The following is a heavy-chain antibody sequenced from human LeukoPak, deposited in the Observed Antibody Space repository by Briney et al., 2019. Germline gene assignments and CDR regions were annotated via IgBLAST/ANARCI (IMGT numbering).Heavy chain of an antibody. CDR3: ARFNGYYDSFDY. Sequence: GGSLRLSCAASGFIFSNYWMHWVRQAPGKGLVWVSRINSDGSSTSYADSVKGRFTISRDSAKNTLYLQMNSLRAEDTAVYYCARFNGYYDSFDYWGQGTLVTVSS. CDR2: INSDGSST. D-gene: IGHD3-22*01. V-gene: IGHV3-74*01. CDR1: GFIFSNYW. J-gene: IGHJ4*02.